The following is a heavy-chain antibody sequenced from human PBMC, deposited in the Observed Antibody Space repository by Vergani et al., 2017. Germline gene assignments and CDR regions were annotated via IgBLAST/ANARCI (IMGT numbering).Heavy chain of an antibody. Sequence: EVQLVESGGGLVQPGGSLRLSCAASGFTFSNAWMSWVRQAPGKGLEWVGRIKSKTDGGTTDYAAPVKGRFTISRDDSKNTLYLQMNSLKTEDTAVYYCTTLHYYGSGSYYSNDAFDIWGQGTMVTVSS. CDR2: IKSKTDGGTT. CDR3: TTLHYYGSGSYYSNDAFDI. CDR1: GFTFSNAW. J-gene: IGHJ3*02. D-gene: IGHD3-10*01. V-gene: IGHV3-15*01.